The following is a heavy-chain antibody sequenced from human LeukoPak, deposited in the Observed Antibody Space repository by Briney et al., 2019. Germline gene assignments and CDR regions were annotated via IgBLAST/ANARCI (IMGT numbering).Heavy chain of an antibody. J-gene: IGHJ5*02. CDR2: ISITSSNI. V-gene: IGHV3-21*06. Sequence: GGSLRLSCAASGFTFSGYTMNWVRQAPGKGLEWVSSISITSSNIYYADSVRGRFTISRDNAKNSLFLQMNGLRAEDTAMYYCARGDWEASWGQGTLVTVSS. D-gene: IGHD3/OR15-3a*01. CDR3: ARGDWEAS. CDR1: GFTFSGYT.